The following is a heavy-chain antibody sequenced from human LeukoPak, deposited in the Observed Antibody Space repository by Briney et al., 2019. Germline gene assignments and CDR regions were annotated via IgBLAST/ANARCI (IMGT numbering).Heavy chain of an antibody. D-gene: IGHD6-13*01. J-gene: IGHJ5*02. CDR1: GGSISSGGYY. CDR2: IYYSGST. Sequence: PSQTLSLTCTVSGGSISSGGYYWSWIRQHPGKGLEWIGYIYYSGSTYYNPPLKSRVTISVDTSKNQFSLKLSSVTAADTAVYYCARVRGSSRYWFDPWGQGTLVTVSS. V-gene: IGHV4-31*03. CDR3: ARVRGSSRYWFDP.